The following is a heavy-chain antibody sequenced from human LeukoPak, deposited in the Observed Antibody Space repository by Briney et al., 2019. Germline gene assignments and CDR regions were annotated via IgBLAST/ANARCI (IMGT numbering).Heavy chain of an antibody. V-gene: IGHV3-11*06. J-gene: IGHJ4*02. CDR1: GFTFSDYY. CDR2: ISSSSSYI. CDR3: ARGFSSGWYNY. Sequence: GGSLRLSCAASGFTFSDYYMSWIRQAPGKGLEWVSSISSSSSYIYYADSVKGRFTISRDNAKNSLYLQMNSLRAEDTAVYYCARGFSSGWYNYWGQGTLVTVSS. D-gene: IGHD6-19*01.